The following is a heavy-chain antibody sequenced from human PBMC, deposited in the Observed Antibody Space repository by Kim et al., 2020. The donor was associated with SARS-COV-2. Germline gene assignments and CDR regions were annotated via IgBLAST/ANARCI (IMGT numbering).Heavy chain of an antibody. CDR1: GFTFSNYA. D-gene: IGHD2-8*01. CDR3: ARDLKIGNGVYPDS. V-gene: IGHV3-23*01. CDR2: ISGGSAIT. Sequence: GGSLRLSCVGSGFTFSNYAMIWVRQAPGKGLEWVSAISGGSAITYYADSVKGRFSISRDNSQNTVYLQMSSLRAEDTALYYCARDLKIGNGVYPDSWGQGTLVTVSS. J-gene: IGHJ4*02.